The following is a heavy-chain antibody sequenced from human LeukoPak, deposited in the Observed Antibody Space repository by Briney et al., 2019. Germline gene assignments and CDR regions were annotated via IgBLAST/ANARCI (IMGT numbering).Heavy chain of an antibody. V-gene: IGHV3-48*01. CDR1: GFTFSSYS. CDR3: ARESIYGDYGHGAFDI. D-gene: IGHD4-17*01. CDR2: ISSSSSTI. Sequence: SGGSLRLSCAASGFTFSSYSMNWARQAPGKGLEWVSYISSSSSTIYYADSVKGRFTISRDNDKNSLYLQMNSLRAEDTAVYYCARESIYGDYGHGAFDIWGQGTMVTVSS. J-gene: IGHJ3*02.